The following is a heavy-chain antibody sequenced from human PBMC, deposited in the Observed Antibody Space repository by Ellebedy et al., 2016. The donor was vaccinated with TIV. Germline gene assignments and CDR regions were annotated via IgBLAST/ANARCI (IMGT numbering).Heavy chain of an antibody. CDR3: ARKGNYDFWSGYYDAFDI. D-gene: IGHD3-3*01. Sequence: GGSLRLXXAASGFTFSSYSMNWVRQAPGKGLEWVSYISSSSSTIYYADSVKGRFTISRDNAKNSLYLQMNSLRAGDTAVYYCARKGNYDFWSGYYDAFDIWGQGTMVTVSS. CDR1: GFTFSSYS. J-gene: IGHJ3*02. V-gene: IGHV3-48*01. CDR2: ISSSSSTI.